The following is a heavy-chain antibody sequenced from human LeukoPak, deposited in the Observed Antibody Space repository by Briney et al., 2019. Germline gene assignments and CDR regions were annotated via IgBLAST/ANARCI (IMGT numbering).Heavy chain of an antibody. CDR2: ISSSGDNR. V-gene: IGHV3-23*01. CDR1: GFIFSSFG. J-gene: IGHJ4*02. Sequence: GESLRLSCVASGFIFSSFGMNWVRQAPGKGLEWVSTISSSGDNRNHADSVKGRFTISRDNSKNTLYLQMNSLRAEDTALYYCAEGYQVLPDYWGQGTLVTVSP. CDR3: AEGYQVLPDY. D-gene: IGHD2-2*01.